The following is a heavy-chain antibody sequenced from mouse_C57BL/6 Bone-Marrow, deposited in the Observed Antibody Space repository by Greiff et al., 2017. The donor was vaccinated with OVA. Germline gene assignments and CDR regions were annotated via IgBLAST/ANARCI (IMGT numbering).Heavy chain of an antibody. CDR3: ARDDWGFDY. Sequence: EVQLVESGGGLVQSGRSLRLSCATSGFTFSDFYMEWVRQAPGKGLEWIAASRNKANDYTTEYSASVKGRFIVSRDTSQSILYLQMNALRAEDTAIYYCARDDWGFDYWGQGTTLTVSS. CDR2: SRNKANDYTT. V-gene: IGHV7-1*01. CDR1: GFTFSDFY. J-gene: IGHJ2*01.